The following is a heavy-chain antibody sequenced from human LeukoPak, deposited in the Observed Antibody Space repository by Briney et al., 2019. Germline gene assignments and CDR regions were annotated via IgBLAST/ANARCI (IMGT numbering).Heavy chain of an antibody. J-gene: IGHJ2*01. D-gene: IGHD2-15*01. CDR1: GGSISSGGYS. CDR2: IYHSGST. Sequence: SETLSLTCAVSGGSISSGGYSWSWIRQPPGKGLEWIGYIYHSGSTYYNPSLKSRVTISVDRSKNQFSLKLSSVTAADTAVYYCARVRPPGAATANWYFDLWGRGTLVTVSS. CDR3: ARVRPPGAATANWYFDL. V-gene: IGHV4-30-2*01.